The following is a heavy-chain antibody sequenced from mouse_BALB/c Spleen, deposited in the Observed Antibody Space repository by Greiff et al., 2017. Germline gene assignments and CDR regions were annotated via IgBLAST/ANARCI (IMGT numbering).Heavy chain of an antibody. J-gene: IGHJ4*01. CDR1: GYSITSDYA. CDR3: AREEVRGYAMDY. CDR2: ISYSGST. V-gene: IGHV3-2*02. Sequence: EVQLQQSGPGLVKPSQSLSLTCTVTGYSITSDYAWNWIRQFPGNKLEWMGYISYSGSTSYNPSLKSRISITRDTSKNQFFLQLNSVTTEDTATYYCAREEVRGYAMDYWGQGTSVTVSS. D-gene: IGHD2-14*01.